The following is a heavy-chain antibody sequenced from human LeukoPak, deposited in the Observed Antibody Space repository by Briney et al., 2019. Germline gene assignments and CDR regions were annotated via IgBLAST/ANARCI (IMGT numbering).Heavy chain of an antibody. CDR1: GGSISSCC. D-gene: IGHD1-26*01. CDR3: ARGQEGATALFDY. CDR2: IYTSGST. J-gene: IGHJ4*02. Sequence: SETLSLTCTDSGGSISSCCWSWIRHPPGKGLEWIGYIYTSGSTNYNPSLKTRVTFSVGTSKNQFSLKLSSVTAADTAVDYCARGQEGATALFDYWGQGTLVTVSS. V-gene: IGHV4-4*09.